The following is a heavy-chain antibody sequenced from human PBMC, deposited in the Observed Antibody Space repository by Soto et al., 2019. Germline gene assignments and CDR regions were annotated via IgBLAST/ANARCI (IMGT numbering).Heavy chain of an antibody. CDR3: AGDRYTSTWYTQ. CDR2: IYGGGST. Sequence: EVQLVESGGGLVQPGGSLRLSCAASGFTVSSNYMSWVRQAPGKGLEWVSLIYGGGSTFFADSVKGRFTISRDNSKNTLYLQMNSLRVEDTAVYYCAGDRYTSTWYTQWGQGTLVTVSS. D-gene: IGHD6-13*01. V-gene: IGHV3-66*01. CDR1: GFTVSSNY. J-gene: IGHJ4*02.